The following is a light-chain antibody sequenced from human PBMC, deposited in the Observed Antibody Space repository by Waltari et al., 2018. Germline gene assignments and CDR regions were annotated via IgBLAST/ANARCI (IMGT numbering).Light chain of an antibody. CDR2: EAY. CDR3: QHYKNYPRT. J-gene: IGKJ1*01. Sequence: DIQMTQSHSTLSASVGDRVTITCRASQNIDSWLTWYQQKPGKAPNLLIYEAYNLESGVPSRFSGSGSGTEFTLTISSLQPDDFATYYCQHYKNYPRTFGQGTEVEIK. CDR1: QNIDSW. V-gene: IGKV1-5*03.